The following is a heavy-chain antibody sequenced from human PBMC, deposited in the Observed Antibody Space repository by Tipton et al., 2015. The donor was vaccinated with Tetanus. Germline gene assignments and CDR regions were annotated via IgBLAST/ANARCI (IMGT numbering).Heavy chain of an antibody. V-gene: IGHV4-39*07. J-gene: IGHJ6*02. CDR2: IFYTGSS. Sequence: GLVKPSETLSLTCAVSGVSIRSSTYFWGWIRQPPGKGLEWIGHIFYTGSSHYNPSFESRVTISVDTSKNQFSLNLSSVTAADTAVYFCARTPDYYYGMDVWGQGTTVTVSS. CDR3: ARTPDYYYGMDV. CDR1: GVSIRSSTYF.